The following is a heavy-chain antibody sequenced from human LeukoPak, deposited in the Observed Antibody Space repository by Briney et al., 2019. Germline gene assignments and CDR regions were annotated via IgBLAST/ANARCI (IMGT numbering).Heavy chain of an antibody. J-gene: IGHJ4*02. Sequence: PSETLSLTCTVSGGSISSYYWSWIRQPPGKGLEWIGYIYYSGSTNYNPSLKSRVTISVDTSKNQFSLKLSTVTAADTAVYYCARASYDFWSGFIFDYWGQGTLVTVSS. D-gene: IGHD3-3*01. V-gene: IGHV4-59*01. CDR2: IYYSGST. CDR1: GGSISSYY. CDR3: ARASYDFWSGFIFDY.